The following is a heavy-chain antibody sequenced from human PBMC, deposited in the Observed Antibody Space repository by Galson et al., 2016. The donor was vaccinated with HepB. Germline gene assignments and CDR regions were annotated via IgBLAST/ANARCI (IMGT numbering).Heavy chain of an antibody. J-gene: IGHJ5*02. CDR1: GGTFNSYV. D-gene: IGHD1-26*01. Sequence: SVKVSCKASGGTFNSYVINWVRQAPGHGLEWMGGITPIFGSATYAQKFQGRVTITAVKSAHTVYMELRSLRSEDTAVYYCAGGATVGARVLFGPWGQGTLVTVSS. V-gene: IGHV1-69*06. CDR2: ITPIFGSA. CDR3: AGGATVGARVLFGP.